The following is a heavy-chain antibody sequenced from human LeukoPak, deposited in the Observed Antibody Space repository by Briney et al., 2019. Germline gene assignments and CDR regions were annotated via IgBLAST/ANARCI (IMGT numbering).Heavy chain of an antibody. V-gene: IGHV1-69*05. CDR1: GGTFSSYA. Sequence: SVKVSCKASGGTFSSYAISWVRQAPGQGLEWMGGIIPIFGTANYAQKFQGRVTITTDESTSTAYMELSSLRSEDTAVYYCARGLRLGELSSPGYWAQGTLVTVSS. CDR2: IIPIFGTA. D-gene: IGHD3-16*02. J-gene: IGHJ4*02. CDR3: ARGLRLGELSSPGY.